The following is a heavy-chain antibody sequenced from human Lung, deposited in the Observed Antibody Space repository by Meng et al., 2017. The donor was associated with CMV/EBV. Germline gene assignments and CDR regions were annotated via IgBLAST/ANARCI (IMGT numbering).Heavy chain of an antibody. CDR2: ISGSGGST. D-gene: IGHD6-6*01. J-gene: IGHJ4*02. Sequence: GESXKISCAASGFTFSSYAMSWVRQAPGKGLEWVSAISGSGGSTYYADSVKGRFTISRDNSKNTLYLQMNSLRAEDTAVYYCAKDFEYSSSSGEFDYWGQGKLVNGFS. CDR1: GFTFSSYA. V-gene: IGHV3-23*01. CDR3: AKDFEYSSSSGEFDY.